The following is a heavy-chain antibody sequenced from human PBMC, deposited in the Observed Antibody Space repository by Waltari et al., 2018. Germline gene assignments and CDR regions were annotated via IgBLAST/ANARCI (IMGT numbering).Heavy chain of an antibody. J-gene: IGHJ4*02. CDR3: VKEKFAY. Sequence: EVQLLESGGGLVQPGGSSELSCVASGFTFGSYDMGWVRQVPGKGLECVSGISDSGGSIYYADSVKGRFTISRDNSKNMLYLQMNSLRVEDTAIYYCVKEKFAYWGRGTLVTVSS. CDR1: GFTFGSYD. V-gene: IGHV3-23*01. CDR2: ISDSGGSI.